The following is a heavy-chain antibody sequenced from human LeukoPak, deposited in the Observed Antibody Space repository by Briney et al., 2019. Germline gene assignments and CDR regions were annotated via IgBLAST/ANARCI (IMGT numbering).Heavy chain of an antibody. CDR2: MNPNSGNT. CDR1: GYTFTSYD. CDR3: ARYPNYDFWSGYYYGMDV. J-gene: IGHJ6*02. V-gene: IGHV1-8*01. D-gene: IGHD3-3*01. Sequence: ASVKVSCKASGYTFTSYDINWVRQATGQGLEWMGWMNPNSGNTGYAQKFQGRVTMTRNISISTAYMELSSLRSEDTAVYYCARYPNYDFWSGYYYGMDVWGQGTTVTVSS.